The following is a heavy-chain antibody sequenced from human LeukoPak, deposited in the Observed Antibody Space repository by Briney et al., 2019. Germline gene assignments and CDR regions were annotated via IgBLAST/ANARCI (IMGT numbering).Heavy chain of an antibody. J-gene: IGHJ4*02. V-gene: IGHV4-34*01. D-gene: IGHD3-10*01. CDR1: GGSLSGYY. CDR3: ARVPHYYFGYGYFDS. CDR2: IDQSGTT. Sequence: PSETLSLTCVVYGGSLSGYYWSWIRQPPGKWLEWIGEIDQSGTTNHNPSLQSRVSISVDTSKEQFPLTLTSMTAADTAVYYCARVPHYYFGYGYFDSWGQGTLVTVSS.